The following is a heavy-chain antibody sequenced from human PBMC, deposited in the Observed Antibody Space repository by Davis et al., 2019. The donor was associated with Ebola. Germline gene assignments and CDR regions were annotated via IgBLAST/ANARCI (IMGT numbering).Heavy chain of an antibody. V-gene: IGHV3-7*01. D-gene: IGHD5-18*01. CDR2: IKQDGSEK. CDR1: GFTFSSHW. CDR3: TGAPRGYSYGYGGDY. J-gene: IGHJ4*02. Sequence: GGSLRLSCAASGFTFSSHWMNWVRQAPGKGLEWVANIKQDGSEKYYVDSVKGRFTISRDNAKNSLYLQMNSLRAEDTAVYYCTGAPRGYSYGYGGDYWGQGTLVTVSS.